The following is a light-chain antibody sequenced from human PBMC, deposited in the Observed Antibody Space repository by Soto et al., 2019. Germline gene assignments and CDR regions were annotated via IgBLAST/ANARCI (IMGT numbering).Light chain of an antibody. V-gene: IGKV3-15*01. CDR3: QHYSGWPPV. Sequence: EIVMTQSPVTLSVSPEERATLSCRASQSVSSNVAWYQQKPGQAPRLLIYQTSARATGIPGRFSGSGSGTDFTLTISNLQSEDFALYYCQHYSGWPPVFGQGTKVEIK. CDR1: QSVSSN. J-gene: IGKJ2*01. CDR2: QTS.